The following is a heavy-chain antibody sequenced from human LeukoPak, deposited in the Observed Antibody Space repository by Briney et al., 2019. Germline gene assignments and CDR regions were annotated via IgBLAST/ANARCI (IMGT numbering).Heavy chain of an antibody. CDR2: IDYSGST. Sequence: KASETLSLTCTVPGGSISSYYWSWLRQPPGKGLEWIGYIDYSGSTNYNPSLKSRVTISVDTSKNQFSLKLSSVTAADTAVYYCARARGYSYGYDYWGQGTLVTVSS. D-gene: IGHD5-18*01. J-gene: IGHJ4*02. CDR3: ARARGYSYGYDY. V-gene: IGHV4-59*01. CDR1: GGSISSYY.